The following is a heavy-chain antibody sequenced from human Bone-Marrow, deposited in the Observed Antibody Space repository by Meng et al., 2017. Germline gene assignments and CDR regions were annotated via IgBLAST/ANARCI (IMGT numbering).Heavy chain of an antibody. D-gene: IGHD3-22*01. V-gene: IGHV2-26*01. CDR3: ARMTTYYYDSSGYYYNWFDP. Sequence: SGPTLVTPTETLTLTCTVSGFSLSNARMGVSWIRQPPGKALEWLAHIFSNDEKSYSTSLKSRLTISKDTSKSQVVLTMTNMDPVDTATYYCARMTTYYYDSSGYYYNWFDPWGQGTLVTVSS. J-gene: IGHJ5*02. CDR2: IFSNDEK. CDR1: GFSLSNARMG.